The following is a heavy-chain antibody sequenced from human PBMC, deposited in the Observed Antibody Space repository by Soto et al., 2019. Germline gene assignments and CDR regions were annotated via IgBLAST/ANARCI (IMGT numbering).Heavy chain of an antibody. CDR3: ARQLPRGYYYYGMDV. V-gene: IGHV5-51*01. D-gene: IGHD3-16*01. CDR2: IYPGDSDT. Sequence: GGSLKISCKGSGYSFTSYWIGWVRQMPGKGLEWMGIIYPGDSDTRYSPSFQGQVTISADKSISTAYLQWSSLKASDTAMYYCARQLPRGYYYYGMDVWGQGTTVTVSS. CDR1: GYSFTSYW. J-gene: IGHJ6*02.